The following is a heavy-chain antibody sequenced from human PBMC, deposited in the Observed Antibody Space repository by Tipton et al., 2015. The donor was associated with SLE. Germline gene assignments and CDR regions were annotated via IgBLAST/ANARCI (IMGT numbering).Heavy chain of an antibody. J-gene: IGHJ4*02. CDR1: GFAFGDYG. Sequence: SLRLSCAASGFAFGDYGMHWVRQVPGKGLEWVSGISWNGGDIKYADSVKGRFIISRDNANAKNFVYLQMNSLRAEDTAVYYCARYCGGGVCRGDYWGQGTLVTVSS. V-gene: IGHV3-9*01. CDR3: ARYCGGGVCRGDY. CDR2: ISWNGGDI. D-gene: IGHD2-21*02.